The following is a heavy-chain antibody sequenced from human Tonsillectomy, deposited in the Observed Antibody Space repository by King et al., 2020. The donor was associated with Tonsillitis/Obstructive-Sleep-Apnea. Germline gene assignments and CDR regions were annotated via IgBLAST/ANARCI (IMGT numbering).Heavy chain of an antibody. D-gene: IGHD4/OR15-4a*01. Sequence: VQLVESGGGLVQPGGSLRLSWAASGFTFISYWMHWVHQAPGKGLVCVSRINRAGSSTSYADSVKGRFTISRDNAKNTLYLQMNSLRAEDTAVYYCAREGATLHWYFDLWGRGTLVTVSS. CDR2: INRAGSST. CDR3: AREGATLHWYFDL. CDR1: GFTFISYW. J-gene: IGHJ2*01. V-gene: IGHV3-74*01.